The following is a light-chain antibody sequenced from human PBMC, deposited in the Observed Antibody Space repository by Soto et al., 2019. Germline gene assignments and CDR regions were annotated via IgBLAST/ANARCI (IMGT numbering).Light chain of an antibody. J-gene: IGKJ1*01. CDR3: LQDFIYPRT. CDR1: EDIRRD. Sequence: AIQMTQSPSSLSASVGDRVTITCRASEDIRRDLGWYQQKPGKAPQVLIYGGTYLQSGVPSRFSGYGSGTYFTLTITSLQPEDFATYYCLQDFIYPRTFGQGTKVEIK. CDR2: GGT. V-gene: IGKV1-6*01.